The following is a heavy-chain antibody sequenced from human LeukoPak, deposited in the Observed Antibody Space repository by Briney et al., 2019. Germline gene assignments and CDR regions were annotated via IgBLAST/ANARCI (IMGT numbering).Heavy chain of an antibody. D-gene: IGHD1-1*01. CDR1: GYTFSTYW. V-gene: IGHV5-51*01. J-gene: IGHJ4*02. Sequence: GESLNISCKASGYTFSTYWIAWVRQMPGKGLEWMGIIFPSDAETRYSPSFQGQVTISVDKSITTAYLQWRSLKASDTAMYYCARRRMEPKLQYYFDYWGQGTRVTVSS. CDR2: IFPSDAET. CDR3: ARRRMEPKLQYYFDY.